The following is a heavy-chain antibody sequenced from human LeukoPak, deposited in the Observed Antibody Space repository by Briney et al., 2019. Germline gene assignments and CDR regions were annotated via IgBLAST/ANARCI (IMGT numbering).Heavy chain of an antibody. CDR3: ARERRDMGY. J-gene: IGHJ4*02. CDR2: ISYDGSNK. V-gene: IGHV3-30*03. Sequence: GGSLRLSCAASGFTFSSYSMHWVRQAPGKGLEWVAVISYDGSNKYYADSVKGRFTISRDNSKNTLYLQMNSLRAEDTAVYYCARERRDMGYWGQGTLVTVSS. CDR1: GFTFSSYS. D-gene: IGHD2-15*01.